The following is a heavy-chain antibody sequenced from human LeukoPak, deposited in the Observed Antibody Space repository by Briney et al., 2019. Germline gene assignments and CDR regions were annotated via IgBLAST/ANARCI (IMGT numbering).Heavy chain of an antibody. Sequence: GGSLRLSCAASGFTFSDYWLHWVRQAPGKGLEWVSYISSSSSTIYYADSVKGRFTISRDDAKNSLYLQMNSLRAEDTAVYYCARDDLDDYGDYVGDYYYGMDVWGQGTTVTVSS. J-gene: IGHJ6*02. CDR1: GFTFSDYW. V-gene: IGHV3-48*01. CDR3: ARDDLDDYGDYVGDYYYGMDV. CDR2: ISSSSSTI. D-gene: IGHD4-17*01.